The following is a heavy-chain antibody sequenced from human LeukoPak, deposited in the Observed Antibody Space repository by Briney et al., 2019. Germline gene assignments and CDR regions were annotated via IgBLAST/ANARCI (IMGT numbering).Heavy chain of an antibody. CDR3: ARAYRLTSPRGFDP. J-gene: IGHJ5*02. V-gene: IGHV4-59*01. D-gene: IGHD3-16*02. CDR1: GGFISGYY. CDR2: IFYTGDT. Sequence: SSETLSFTCTVSGGFISGYYWNWIRQSPGKGLEWIGYIFYTGDTDYNPSLRSRVTMSVDRSNNRFSLQLASVTTADSAFYYCARAYRLTSPRGFDPWGPGILVTVSS.